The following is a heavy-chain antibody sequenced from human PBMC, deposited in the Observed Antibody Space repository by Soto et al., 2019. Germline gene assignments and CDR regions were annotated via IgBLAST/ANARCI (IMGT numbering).Heavy chain of an antibody. CDR2: ITSSGTTV. CDR1: GFTFSSYS. CDR3: ARGSSNWAYYFDF. D-gene: IGHD6-13*01. V-gene: IGHV3-48*02. Sequence: GGSLRLSCAASGFTFSSYSMNWVRQAPGKGLEWVSYITSSGTTVYYADSVRGRFTISRDNAKNSLYLQMNSLRDDDTAVYYCARGSSNWAYYFDFWGQGTLVTVSS. J-gene: IGHJ4*02.